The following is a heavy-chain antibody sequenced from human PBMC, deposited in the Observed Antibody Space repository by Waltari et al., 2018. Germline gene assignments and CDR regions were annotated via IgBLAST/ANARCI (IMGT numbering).Heavy chain of an antibody. V-gene: IGHV3-53*04. D-gene: IGHD6-19*01. CDR3: ARGVAGGFDI. CDR2: LYSDERT. Sequence: EVALVESGGGLVQPGGSLRLSWAASGLTVSANYMSWVRQAPGKGLEWVSVLYSDERTYYADSVKGRFTISRHNSRNILYFQMNRLRIEDTAVYYCARGVAGGFDIWGQGTRVTVSS. CDR1: GLTVSANY. J-gene: IGHJ3*02.